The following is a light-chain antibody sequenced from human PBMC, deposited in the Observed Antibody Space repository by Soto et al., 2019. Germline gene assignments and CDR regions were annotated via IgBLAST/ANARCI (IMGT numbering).Light chain of an antibody. CDR1: SSDVGGYNY. CDR2: EVS. J-gene: IGLJ2*01. Sequence: QSALTQPPSASGSPGQSVTISCTGTSSDVGGYNYVSWYQQHPGKAHKLMIYEVSKRPSGVPDRCSGSKSANTASLTGSGLQDEDEADYSGSSYAGSNGVVFGGGTKLTVL. CDR3: SSYAGSNGVV. V-gene: IGLV2-8*01.